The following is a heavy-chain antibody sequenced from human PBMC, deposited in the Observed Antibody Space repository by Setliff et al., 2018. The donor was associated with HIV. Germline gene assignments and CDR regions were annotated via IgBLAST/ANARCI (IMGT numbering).Heavy chain of an antibody. V-gene: IGHV1-18*01. CDR2: ISANNGNT. D-gene: IGHD3-10*01. CDR1: GYTFTSYG. CDR3: AREARDVVRGVIIADY. Sequence: ASVKVSCKASGYTFTSYGLNWVRQAPGQGLEWMGWISANNGNTNYAQKLQGRVTMTTDTSTSTAYMELESLRSDDTAVYYCAREARDVVRGVIIADYWGQGTLVTVS. J-gene: IGHJ4*02.